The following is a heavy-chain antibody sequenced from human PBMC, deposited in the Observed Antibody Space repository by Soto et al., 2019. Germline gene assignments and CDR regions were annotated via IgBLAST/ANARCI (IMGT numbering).Heavy chain of an antibody. J-gene: IGHJ4*02. V-gene: IGHV4-59*08. Sequence: ASQTLSLTCTVSGGSISSYYWSWIRQPPGKGLEWIGYIYYSGSTNYNPSLKSRVTISVDTSKNQFSLKLSSVTAADTAVYYCARGITIFGVRYFEYWGQGTLVTVSS. CDR3: ARGITIFGVRYFEY. CDR2: IYYSGST. CDR1: GGSISSYY. D-gene: IGHD3-3*01.